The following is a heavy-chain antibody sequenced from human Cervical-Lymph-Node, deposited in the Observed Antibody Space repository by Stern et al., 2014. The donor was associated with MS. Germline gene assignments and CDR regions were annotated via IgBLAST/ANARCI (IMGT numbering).Heavy chain of an antibody. D-gene: IGHD3-22*01. J-gene: IGHJ4*02. Sequence: VQLVESGGGVVQPGRSLRLSCAASGFTFSSYAMHWVRQAPGQGLEWVAVISYDGSNKYYADSVKGRFTISRDNSKNTLYLQMNSLRAEDTAVYYCARDSGYYDSSGYSYYFDYWGQGTLVTVSS. CDR3: ARDSGYYDSSGYSYYFDY. CDR2: ISYDGSNK. CDR1: GFTFSSYA. V-gene: IGHV3-30*01.